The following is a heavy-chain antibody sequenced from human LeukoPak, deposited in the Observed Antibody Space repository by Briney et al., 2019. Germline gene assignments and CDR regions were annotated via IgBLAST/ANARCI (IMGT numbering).Heavy chain of an antibody. Sequence: ASVKVSCKVSGSTLTELSMHWVRPAPGKGLEWMGGFDPEDGETIYAQKFQGRVTMTEDTSTDTAYMELSSLRSEDTAVYYCAATQRYFDWLPHFDYWGQGTLVTVSS. CDR3: AATQRYFDWLPHFDY. V-gene: IGHV1-24*01. CDR1: GSTLTELS. D-gene: IGHD3-9*01. CDR2: FDPEDGET. J-gene: IGHJ4*02.